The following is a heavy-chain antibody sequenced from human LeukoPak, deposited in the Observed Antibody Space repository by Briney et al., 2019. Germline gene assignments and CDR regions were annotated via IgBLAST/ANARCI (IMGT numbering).Heavy chain of an antibody. V-gene: IGHV3-30*18. CDR3: AKRGTARISTWYDN. CDR2: ISYEGRTT. D-gene: IGHD6-13*01. Sequence: PGGSLRPSCARAGGTLFNYGIRGVRQAPGKGLEWVAVISYEGRTTYYADSVKGRFTISRENARNTLFLQMVRLSSVTATDYTCAKRGTARISTWYDNWGQGTLVTVSS. J-gene: IGHJ4*02. CDR1: GGTLFNYG.